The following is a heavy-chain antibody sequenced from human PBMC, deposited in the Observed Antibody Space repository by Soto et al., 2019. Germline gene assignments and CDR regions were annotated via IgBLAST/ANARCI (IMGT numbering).Heavy chain of an antibody. V-gene: IGHV3-23*01. Sequence: PVGSLRLSCAASGFLFSTYAMNWVRQAPGKGLEWVSAISSTGDTTYYAESVRGRFIISRDNSINTLYLQMSGLRTEDTALYFCAHPRGYGVFDAVDIWGQGTMVTVSS. CDR1: GFLFSTYA. D-gene: IGHD4-17*01. CDR2: ISSTGDTT. J-gene: IGHJ3*02. CDR3: AHPRGYGVFDAVDI.